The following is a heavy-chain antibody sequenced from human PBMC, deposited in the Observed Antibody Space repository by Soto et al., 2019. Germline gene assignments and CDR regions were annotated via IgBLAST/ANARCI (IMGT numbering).Heavy chain of an antibody. CDR2: ISGSGGHT. CDR1: GFSFFSYA. J-gene: IGHJ5*02. V-gene: IGHV3-23*01. Sequence: GGSLRLSCTGSGFSFFSYAMSWVRQAPGKGLEWVSTISGSGGHTYYADSVKGRFVVSRDNDKNTVYLHMSSLTGGDTAVYFCAKIEMGWFAHWGQGTQVTVSS. CDR3: AKIEMGWFAH. D-gene: IGHD2-8*01.